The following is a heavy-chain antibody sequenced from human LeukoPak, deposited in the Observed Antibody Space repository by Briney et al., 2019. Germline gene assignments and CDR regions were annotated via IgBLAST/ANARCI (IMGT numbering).Heavy chain of an antibody. J-gene: IGHJ4*02. CDR1: GGSISSYY. V-gene: IGHV4-59*01. D-gene: IGHD3-10*01. Sequence: SETLSLTCTVSGGSISSYYWSWIRQPPGKGLEWIGYIYYSGSTNYNPSLKSRVTISLDTSKNQFSLKLSSVTAADTAVYYCARSKLLWFGGVNSGFDYWGQGTLVTVSS. CDR3: ARSKLLWFGGVNSGFDY. CDR2: IYYSGST.